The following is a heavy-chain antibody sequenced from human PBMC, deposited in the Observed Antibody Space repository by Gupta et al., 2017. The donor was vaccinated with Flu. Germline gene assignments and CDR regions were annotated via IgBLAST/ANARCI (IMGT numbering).Heavy chain of an antibody. CDR3: AKDVGDGGDCCPFDH. CDR1: GFTLSSYA. J-gene: IGHJ4*02. D-gene: IGHD2-21*02. Sequence: EVQLLESGGDLVQPGGSLSLSCAASGFTLSSYAMTWVRQAPGKGLEWVASITGRSATTYYTDSVKGRFTVSRDHSLNTLYLEMNTLRAEDTALYFCAKDVGDGGDCCPFDHWGQGTLVSVSS. CDR2: ITGRSATT. V-gene: IGHV3-23*01.